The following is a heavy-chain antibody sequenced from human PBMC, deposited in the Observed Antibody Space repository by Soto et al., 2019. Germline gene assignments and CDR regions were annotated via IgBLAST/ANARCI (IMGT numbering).Heavy chain of an antibody. Sequence: QVQLVQSGAEVKKPGSSVKVSCKASGGTFSSYAISWVRQTPGQGLEWMGGIIPIFGTANYAQKFQGRDTITADESTSRVYMELSSLRSEDADVYYCARGGGLLWYFQHWGQGTLVTVSS. CDR2: IIPIFGTA. J-gene: IGHJ1*01. CDR1: GGTFSSYA. V-gene: IGHV1-69*01. CDR3: ARGGGLLWYFQH. D-gene: IGHD3-10*01.